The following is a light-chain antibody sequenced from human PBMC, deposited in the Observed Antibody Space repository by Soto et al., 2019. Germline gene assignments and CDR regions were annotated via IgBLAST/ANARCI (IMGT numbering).Light chain of an antibody. CDR3: QQYNNWPRT. J-gene: IGKJ1*01. V-gene: IGKV3-20*01. Sequence: IVLTESPDRLSSYPRERATSSCAASQSVSSSYLALYQQKPGQAPRLLIYGASSRATGIPDRFSGSGSGTDFTLTISRLEPEDFAVYYCQQYNNWPRTVGQGSKVAIK. CDR1: QSVSSSY. CDR2: GAS.